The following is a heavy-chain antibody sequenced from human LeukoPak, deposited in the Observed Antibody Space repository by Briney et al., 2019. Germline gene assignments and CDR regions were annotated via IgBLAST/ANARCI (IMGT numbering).Heavy chain of an antibody. CDR3: AKDAVGATAYYFDY. J-gene: IGHJ4*02. CDR1: GFTFSSYA. CDR2: ISSSGDT. Sequence: PGGSLRLSCAASGFTFSSYAMSWVRQAPGKGLEWLSAISSSGDTYYAGSVRGRFAISRDNSKNTLYLQMNSLRAEDTAVYYCAKDAVGATAYYFDYWGQGTLVTVSS. V-gene: IGHV3-23*01. D-gene: IGHD1-26*01.